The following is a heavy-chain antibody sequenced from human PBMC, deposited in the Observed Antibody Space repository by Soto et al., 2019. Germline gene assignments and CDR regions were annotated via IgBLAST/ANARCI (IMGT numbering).Heavy chain of an antibody. V-gene: IGHV3-64*01. CDR3: ARRARPDFYYMDV. J-gene: IGHJ6*03. D-gene: IGHD6-6*01. CDR1: GFTLGGYA. CDR2: ISSNGVGT. Sequence: EVQLAESGGGLAQPGGSLRLSCAASGFTLGGYAMHWVRQAPGKGLEYVSGISSNGVGTDYANSVQGRFTISRDNSRNTVYLHMGSLKPEDMAVYYCARRARPDFYYMDVWGKGTTVTVSS.